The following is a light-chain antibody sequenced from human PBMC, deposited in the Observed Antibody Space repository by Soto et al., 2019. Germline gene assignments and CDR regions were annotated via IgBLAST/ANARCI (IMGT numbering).Light chain of an antibody. CDR3: ATWDDDLNAAV. J-gene: IGLJ7*01. CDR1: SSNIAGNT. V-gene: IGLV1-44*01. CDR2: IND. Sequence: QSVLTQPPSLSGTPGQRVTISCSGSSSNIAGNTVHRYQHLPGTAPKLLIYINDQRPSGVPGRFSASTSGTSASLAISGLQSDDEADYYCATWDDDLNAAVFGGGTQLTVL.